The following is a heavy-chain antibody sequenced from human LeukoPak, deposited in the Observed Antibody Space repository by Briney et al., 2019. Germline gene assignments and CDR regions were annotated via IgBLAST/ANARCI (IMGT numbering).Heavy chain of an antibody. CDR2: IYYSGST. J-gene: IGHJ5*02. Sequence: SETLSLTCTVSGGSISSSSYYWGWIRQPPGKGLEWIGSIYYSGSTYYNPSLKSRVTISVDTSKNQFSLKLSSVTAADTAVYHCARHVDSGSYYPNWFDPWGQGTLVTVSS. V-gene: IGHV4-39*01. CDR3: ARHVDSGSYYPNWFDP. CDR1: GGSISSSSYY. D-gene: IGHD1-26*01.